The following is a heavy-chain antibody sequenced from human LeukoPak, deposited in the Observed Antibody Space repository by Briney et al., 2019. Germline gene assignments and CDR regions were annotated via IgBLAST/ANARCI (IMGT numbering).Heavy chain of an antibody. CDR1: GGSFSGYY. D-gene: IGHD6-13*01. CDR3: ARSIAAAGRPFDY. CDR2: INHSGST. V-gene: IGHV4-34*01. J-gene: IGHJ4*02. Sequence: PSETLSLTCAVYGGSFSGYYWNWIRPPPGKGLEWIGEINHSGSTNYNPSLKSRVTISVDTSKNQFSLKLSSVTAADTAVYYCARSIAAAGRPFDYWGQGTLVTVSS.